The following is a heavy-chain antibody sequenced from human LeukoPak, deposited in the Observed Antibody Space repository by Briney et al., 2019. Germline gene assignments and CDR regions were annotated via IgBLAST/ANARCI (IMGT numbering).Heavy chain of an antibody. V-gene: IGHV1-46*03. CDR2: INPSVGGT. D-gene: IGHD3-10*01. CDR3: ARHGLVRYYPAEGRVDY. J-gene: IGHJ4*02. Sequence: ASVKVSCQACGCTLTRYCMSWLRQAPGQGLEWMGIINPSVGGTTYARKFQGRVTMTRDTSTSTVFMELSSLRSEDTAVDYCARHGLVRYYPAEGRVDYWGQGTLVTVSS. CDR1: GCTLTRYC.